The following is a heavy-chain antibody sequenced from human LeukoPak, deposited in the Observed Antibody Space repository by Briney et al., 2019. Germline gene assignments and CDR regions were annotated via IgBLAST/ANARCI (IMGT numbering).Heavy chain of an antibody. V-gene: IGHV1-69*01. D-gene: IGHD6-13*01. CDR1: GGTFSSYA. CDR3: ASRSSLISDAKGFDY. Sequence: SVKVSCKASGGTFSSYAISWVRQAPGQGLEWMGGIIPIFGTANYAQKFQGRVTITADESTSTAYMELSSLRSEDTAVYYCASRSSLISDAKGFDYWGQGTLVTVSS. J-gene: IGHJ4*02. CDR2: IIPIFGTA.